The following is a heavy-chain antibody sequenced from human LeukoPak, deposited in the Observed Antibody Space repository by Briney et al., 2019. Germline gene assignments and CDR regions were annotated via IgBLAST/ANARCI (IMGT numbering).Heavy chain of an antibody. V-gene: IGHV3-23*01. Sequence: PGGSLRLSCQASGFTFSNYAMSWVRQAPGKVLEWVSSINPDGGGSFFADSVKGRFTISRDDSRSVVYLQMNSLSAEDTAVYYCARSGVATCHYWGQGILVTVSS. CDR1: GFTFSNYA. J-gene: IGHJ4*02. D-gene: IGHD3-10*01. CDR3: ARSGVATCHY. CDR2: INPDGGGS.